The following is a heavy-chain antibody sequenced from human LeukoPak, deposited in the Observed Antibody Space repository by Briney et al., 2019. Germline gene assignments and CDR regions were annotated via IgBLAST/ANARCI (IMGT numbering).Heavy chain of an antibody. CDR3: ARGASLVVAGKAYYYYYMDV. CDR1: GYTFTGYY. Sequence: ASVKVSCKASGYTFTGYYMHWVRQAPGQGLEWMGWINPNSGGTNYAQKFQGRVTMTRDTSISTAYMELSRLRSDDTAVYYCARGASLVVAGKAYYYYYMDVWGKGTTVTISS. CDR2: INPNSGGT. J-gene: IGHJ6*03. V-gene: IGHV1-2*02. D-gene: IGHD6-19*01.